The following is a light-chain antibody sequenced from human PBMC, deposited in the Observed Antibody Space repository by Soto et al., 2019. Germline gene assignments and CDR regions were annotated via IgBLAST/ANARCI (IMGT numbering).Light chain of an antibody. CDR3: CSYAGSYTLGV. V-gene: IGLV2-11*01. J-gene: IGLJ1*01. CDR2: EVS. Sequence: ALTQPRSVSGSPGQSVTISCTGTSSDVGGYDYVSWNQQHPGKAPKVIIYEVSKRPSGVPDRFSGSKSGNTASLTISGLQAEDEADYYCCSYAGSYTLGVFGTGTKVTVL. CDR1: SSDVGGYDY.